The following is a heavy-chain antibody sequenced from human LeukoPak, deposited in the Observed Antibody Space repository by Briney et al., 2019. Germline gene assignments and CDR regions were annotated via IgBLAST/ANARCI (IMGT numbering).Heavy chain of an antibody. CDR1: GGSISSGGYY. V-gene: IGHV4-30-2*01. CDR3: ARGISISYGDEGYFDY. Sequence: PSQTLSLTCTVSGGSISSGGYYWSWIRQPPGKGLEWIGYIYHSGSTYYNPSLKSRVTISVDRSKNQFSLKLSSVTAADTAVYYCARGISISYGDEGYFDYWGQGTLVTVSS. J-gene: IGHJ4*02. CDR2: IYHSGST. D-gene: IGHD4-17*01.